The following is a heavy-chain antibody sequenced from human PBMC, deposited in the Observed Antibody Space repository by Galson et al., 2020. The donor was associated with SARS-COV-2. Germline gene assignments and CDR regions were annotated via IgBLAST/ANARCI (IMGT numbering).Heavy chain of an antibody. CDR2: MNPNSGDT. J-gene: IGHJ4*02. CDR3: ARDSIYYDSSGYSRYYDS. D-gene: IGHD3-22*01. Sequence: ASVKVSCKASGYSFTGYYIHWVRQAPGQGLEWMGRMNPNSGDTYYVQKFQGRVTMTRDTSINTAYMELSRLTSDDTAVSYCARDSIYYDSSGYSRYYDSGGQGTLVTVSS. CDR1: GYSFTGYY. V-gene: IGHV1-2*06.